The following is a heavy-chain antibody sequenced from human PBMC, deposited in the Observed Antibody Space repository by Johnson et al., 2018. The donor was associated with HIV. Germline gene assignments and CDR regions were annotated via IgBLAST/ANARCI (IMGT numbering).Heavy chain of an antibody. CDR3: ARGGAAAGGAFDI. Sequence: VQLVESGGGVVQPGRSLRLSCAASGFTFSSYDMHWVRQATGKGLEWVSAIGTAGDTYYPGSVKGRFTISRENAKNSLYLQMNSLRAGDTAVYYCARGGAAAGGAFDIWGQGTMVIVSS. V-gene: IGHV3-13*01. J-gene: IGHJ3*02. CDR1: GFTFSSYD. D-gene: IGHD6-13*01. CDR2: IGTAGDT.